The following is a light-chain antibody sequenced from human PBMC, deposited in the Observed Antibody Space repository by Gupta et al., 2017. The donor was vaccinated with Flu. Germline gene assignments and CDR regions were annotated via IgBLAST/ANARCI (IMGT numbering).Light chain of an antibody. V-gene: IGKV1-5*03. CDR3: QQYNGHSRA. CDR1: QSISTW. CDR2: KAS. J-gene: IGKJ1*01. Sequence: DVQITQSPSTLSASVGDRVTMTCRASQSISTWLAWYQQKPGKAPRLLIYKASTLESGVPSRFRGSGSGTEFTLTISGLQPDDFATYYCQQYNGHSRAFGQGTKLEI.